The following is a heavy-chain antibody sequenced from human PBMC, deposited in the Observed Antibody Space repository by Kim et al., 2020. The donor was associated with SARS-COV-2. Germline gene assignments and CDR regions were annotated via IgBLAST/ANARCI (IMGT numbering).Heavy chain of an antibody. CDR3: AARGGILTGSSPEQDY. J-gene: IGHJ4*02. Sequence: SETLSLTCTVSGGSISSYYWSWIRQPPGKGLEWIGYIYYSGSTNYNPSLKSRVTISVDTSKNQFSLKLSSVTAADTAVYYCAARGGILTGSSPEQDYWGQGTLVTVSS. CDR1: GGSISSYY. D-gene: IGHD3-9*01. V-gene: IGHV4-59*01. CDR2: IYYSGST.